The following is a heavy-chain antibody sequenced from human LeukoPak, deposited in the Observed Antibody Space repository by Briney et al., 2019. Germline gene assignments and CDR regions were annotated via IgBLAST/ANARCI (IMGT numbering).Heavy chain of an antibody. D-gene: IGHD2-2*01. Sequence: GGSLRLSCAASGFSFGSYDMTWVRQAPGKGLEWVSSITTSSSYIYYANSVKGRFTVSREKAKNSLYLQRNSLRAEDTAVYYCASHIVVVTAIRYYVMDVSGEGATVTASS. CDR3: ASHIVVVTAIRYYVMDV. J-gene: IGHJ6*04. CDR2: ITTSSSYI. V-gene: IGHV3-21*01. CDR1: GFSFGSYD.